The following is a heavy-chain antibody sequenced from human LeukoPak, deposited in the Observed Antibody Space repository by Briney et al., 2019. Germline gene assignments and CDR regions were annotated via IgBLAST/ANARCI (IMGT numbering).Heavy chain of an antibody. D-gene: IGHD5-18*01. CDR3: ARSGGGYSYGYFDY. CDR1: GFTFSSYS. CDR2: INWNGGST. Sequence: GGSLRLSCAASGFTFSSYSMNWVRQAPGKGLEWVSGINWNGGSTGYADSVKGRFTISRDNAKNSLYLQMNSLRAEDTALYYCARSGGGYSYGYFDYWGQGTLVTVSS. V-gene: IGHV3-20*04. J-gene: IGHJ4*02.